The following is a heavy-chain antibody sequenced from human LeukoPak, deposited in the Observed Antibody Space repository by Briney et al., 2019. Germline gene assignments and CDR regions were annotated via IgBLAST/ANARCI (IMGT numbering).Heavy chain of an antibody. V-gene: IGHV1-69*06. D-gene: IGHD1-1*01. CDR2: IIPIFGTA. J-gene: IGHJ4*02. CDR3: ARVGTEVDYFDY. CDR1: GGTFSSYA. Sequence: VASVKVSCKASGGTFSSYAISWVRQAPGQGLEWMGGIIPIFGTANYAQKFQGRVTITAEKSTSTAYMELSSLRSEDTAVYYCARVGTEVDYFDYWGQGTLVTVSS.